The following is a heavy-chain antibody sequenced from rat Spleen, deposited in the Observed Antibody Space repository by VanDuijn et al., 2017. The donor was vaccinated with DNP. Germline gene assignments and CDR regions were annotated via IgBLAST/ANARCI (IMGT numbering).Heavy chain of an antibody. CDR2: ITSSGDYT. J-gene: IGHJ4*01. CDR1: RFTFDNYW. V-gene: IGHV5-31*01. Sequence: EVQLVESGGDLVQPGRSLKLSCVASRFTFDNYWMTWFRQVPGKGLEWVASITSSGDYTYYPDSVKGRFTISRDTAENTLYLQMNNLRSEETATYYCARHTTDYYNAAMDAWGQGTSVTVS. D-gene: IGHD1-6*01. CDR3: ARHTTDYYNAAMDA.